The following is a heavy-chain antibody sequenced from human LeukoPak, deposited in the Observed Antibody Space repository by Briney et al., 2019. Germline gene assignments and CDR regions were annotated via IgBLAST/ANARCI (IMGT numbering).Heavy chain of an antibody. CDR3: ARALYSRSFYYYYYMDV. V-gene: IGHV4-59*01. D-gene: IGHD6-6*01. CDR2: IYYSGST. Sequence: SETLSLTCTVSGGSISSYYWSWIRQPPGKGLEWIGYIYYSGSTNYNPSLKSRVTISVDTSKNQFSLKLSSVTAADTAVYYCARALYSRSFYYYYYMDVWGKGTTVTVSS. CDR1: GGSISSYY. J-gene: IGHJ6*03.